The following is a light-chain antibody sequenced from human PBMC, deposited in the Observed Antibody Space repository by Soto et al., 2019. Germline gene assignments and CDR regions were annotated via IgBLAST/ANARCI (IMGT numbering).Light chain of an antibody. CDR3: QQYNNWPPIT. CDR1: QSVSSN. CDR2: GAS. J-gene: IGKJ5*01. Sequence: EIVMTQSPATLSVSPGERATLSCRASQSVSSNLAWSQQKPGQAPRLLIYGASTRATGIPARFRGSGSGTEFSLTISSLQSEDFAVDYCQQYNNWPPITFCQGTRLEIK. V-gene: IGKV3-15*01.